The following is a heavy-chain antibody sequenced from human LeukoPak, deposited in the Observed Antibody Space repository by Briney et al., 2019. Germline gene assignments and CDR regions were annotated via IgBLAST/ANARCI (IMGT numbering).Heavy chain of an antibody. V-gene: IGHV1-8*01. J-gene: IGHJ6*02. CDR2: MNPNSGNT. D-gene: IGHD6-19*01. CDR1: GYTFTSYD. Sequence: ASVKDSCKASGYTFTSYDINWVRQATGQGLEWMGWMNPNSGNTGYAQKFQGRVTMTRNTSISTAYTELSSLRSEDTAVYYCARGRSSGSKYYYCYYGMDVWGQGTTVTVSS. CDR3: ARGRSSGSKYYYCYYGMDV.